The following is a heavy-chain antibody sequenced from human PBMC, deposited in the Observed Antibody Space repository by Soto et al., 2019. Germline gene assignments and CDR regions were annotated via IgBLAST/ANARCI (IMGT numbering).Heavy chain of an antibody. D-gene: IGHD6-6*01. J-gene: IGHJ4*02. CDR1: GFTFSSYG. Sequence: GGSLRLSCAASGFTFSSYGMHWVRQAPGKGLVWVAVISYDGSNKYYADSVKGRFTISRDNSKNTLYLQMNSLRAEDTAVYYCAKSNKFSSSRPFDYWGQGTLVTVSS. V-gene: IGHV3-30*18. CDR2: ISYDGSNK. CDR3: AKSNKFSSSRPFDY.